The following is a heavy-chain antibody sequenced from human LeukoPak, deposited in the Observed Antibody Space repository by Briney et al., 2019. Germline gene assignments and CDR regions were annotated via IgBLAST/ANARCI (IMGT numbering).Heavy chain of an antibody. V-gene: IGHV4-59*08. CDR3: ARHGMTTVTTSD. CDR2: IYYSGST. CDR1: GGSISSYY. J-gene: IGHJ4*02. D-gene: IGHD4-17*01. Sequence: SETLSLTCTVSGGSISSYYWSWIRQPPGKGLEWIGYIYYSGSTNYNPSLKSRVTISVDTSKNQFSLKLSSVTAADTAVYYCARHGMTTVTTSDWGQGTLVTVSS.